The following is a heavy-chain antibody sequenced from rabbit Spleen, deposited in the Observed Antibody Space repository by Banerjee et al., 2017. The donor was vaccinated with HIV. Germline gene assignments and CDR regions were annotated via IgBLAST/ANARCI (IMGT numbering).Heavy chain of an antibody. V-gene: IGHV1S45*01. CDR2: INTITGKT. CDR1: GFSFSNSYY. D-gene: IGHD6-1*01. J-gene: IGHJ3*01. Sequence: QEQVKETGGGLVQPGGSLTLTCTSSGFSFSNSYYMTWVRQAPGKGLEWIGCINTITGKTVYATWAKGRFTISRASSTTVFLQMTSLTAADTATYFCASHYKGDDYAYNFWGQGTLVTVS. CDR3: ASHYKGDDYAYNF.